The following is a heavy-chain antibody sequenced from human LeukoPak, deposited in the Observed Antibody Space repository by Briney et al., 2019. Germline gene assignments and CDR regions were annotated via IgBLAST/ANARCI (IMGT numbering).Heavy chain of an antibody. J-gene: IGHJ4*02. CDR1: GFTFSSYG. CDR2: IRYDGSNK. CDR3: AKDTGVLPESLLRY. V-gene: IGHV3-30*02. Sequence: GGSLRLSCAASGFTFSSYGMHWVRQAPGKGLEWVAFIRYDGSNKYYADSVKGRFTISRDNSKNTLYLQMNSLRAEDTAVYYCAKDTGVLPESLLRYWGQGTLVTVSS. D-gene: IGHD2-2*01.